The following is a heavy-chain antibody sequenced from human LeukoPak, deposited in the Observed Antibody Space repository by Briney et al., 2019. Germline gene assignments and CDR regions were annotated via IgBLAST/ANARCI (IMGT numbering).Heavy chain of an antibody. CDR1: GGSISSSSYY. Sequence: PSETLSLTCTVSGGSISSSSYYWGWIRQPPGKGLEWIGSIYYSGSTYYNPSLKSRVTISVDTSKNQFSLKLSSVTAADTAVYYCARQPMNPREMTYYDFWSGYYTGEDYYGMDVWGQGTTVTVSS. V-gene: IGHV4-39*01. D-gene: IGHD3-3*01. J-gene: IGHJ6*02. CDR2: IYYSGST. CDR3: ARQPMNPREMTYYDFWSGYYTGEDYYGMDV.